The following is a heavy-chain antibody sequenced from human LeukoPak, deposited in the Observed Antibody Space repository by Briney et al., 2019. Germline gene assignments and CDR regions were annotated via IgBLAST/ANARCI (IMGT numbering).Heavy chain of an antibody. CDR2: INSDGSST. Sequence: GGSLRPSCAASGFTFSSYWMHWVRQAPGKGLVWVSRINSDGSSTNYADSVKGRFTISRDNAKNTLYLQMNSLRAEDTAVYYCARHITRAITEDYWGQGTLVTVSS. CDR3: ARHITRAITEDY. CDR1: GFTFSSYW. V-gene: IGHV3-74*01. D-gene: IGHD1-20*01. J-gene: IGHJ4*02.